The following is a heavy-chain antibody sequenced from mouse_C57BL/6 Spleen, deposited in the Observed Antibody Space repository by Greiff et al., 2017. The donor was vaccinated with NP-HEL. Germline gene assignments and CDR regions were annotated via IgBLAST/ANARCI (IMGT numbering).Heavy chain of an antibody. V-gene: IGHV1-39*01. CDR1: GYSFTDYN. CDR2: INPNYGTT. J-gene: IGHJ4*01. Sequence: EVQLQQSGPELVKPGASVKISCKASGYSFTDYNMNWVKQSNGKSLEWIGVINPNYGTTSYNQKFKGKATLTVDQSSSTAYMQLNRLTSEDSAVYYCARGAGQLRPHYYAMDDWGQGTSVTVSS. D-gene: IGHD3-2*02. CDR3: ARGAGQLRPHYYAMDD.